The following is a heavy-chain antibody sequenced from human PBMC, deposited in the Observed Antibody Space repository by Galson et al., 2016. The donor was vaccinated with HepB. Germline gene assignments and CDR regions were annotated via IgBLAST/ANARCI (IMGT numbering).Heavy chain of an antibody. D-gene: IGHD2-2*01. J-gene: IGHJ3*01. CDR2: LYDSGSP. Sequence: SLRLSCAASGFTVTNNYMSWVRQAPGKGLEWVSILYDSGSPYYADSVKGRFTISRDNSKNTLYLQMHSLRAEDTAVYYCARVLVVRGSIDAFDPWGQGPMVTVS. V-gene: IGHV3-66*01. CDR1: GFTVTNNY. CDR3: ARVLVVRGSIDAFDP.